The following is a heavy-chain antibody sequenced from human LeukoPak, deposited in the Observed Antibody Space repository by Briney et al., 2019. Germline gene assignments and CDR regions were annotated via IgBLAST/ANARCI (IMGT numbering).Heavy chain of an antibody. J-gene: IGHJ6*03. CDR1: GYTFTSYG. D-gene: IGHD2-2*01. CDR2: ISAYNGNT. V-gene: IGHV1-18*01. CDR3: ARGVVGPAAKSRFYYYMDV. Sequence: ASVKVSCKASGYTFTSYGISWVRQAPGQGLEWMGWISAYNGNTNYAQKLQGRVTMTTDTSTSTAYMELRSLRSDATAVYYCARGVVGPAAKSRFYYYMDVWGKGTTVTVSS.